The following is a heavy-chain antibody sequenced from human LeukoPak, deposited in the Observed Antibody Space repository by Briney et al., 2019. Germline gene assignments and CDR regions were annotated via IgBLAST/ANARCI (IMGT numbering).Heavy chain of an antibody. CDR2: INAGNGNT. CDR1: GYTLTSYA. CDR3: ARDDYGGDWFDP. D-gene: IGHD4-17*01. J-gene: IGHJ5*02. V-gene: IGHV1-3*01. Sequence: ASVKVSCKASGYTLTSYAMHWVRQAPGQRLEWMGWINAGNGNTKYSQKFQGRVTITRDTSASTAYMELSSLGSEDTAVYYCARDDYGGDWFDPWGQGTLVTVSS.